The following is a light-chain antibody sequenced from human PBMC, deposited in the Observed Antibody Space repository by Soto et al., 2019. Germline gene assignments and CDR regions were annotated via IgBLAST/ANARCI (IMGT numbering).Light chain of an antibody. CDR3: QQRSDWPPFT. CDR2: DAS. CDR1: QSVNSY. V-gene: IGKV3-11*01. Sequence: EIVLTQSPATLSLSPGERATLSCRVSQSVNSYLAWYQQKPGQAPRLLIYDASNRATGIPARFSGSGSGTDFTLTISSLEPEDSAVYYCQQRSDWPPFTFGPGTKVDIK. J-gene: IGKJ3*01.